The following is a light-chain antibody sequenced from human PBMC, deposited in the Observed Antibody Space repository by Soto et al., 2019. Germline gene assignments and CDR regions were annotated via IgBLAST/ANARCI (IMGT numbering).Light chain of an antibody. CDR1: SNDIGGYNH. V-gene: IGLV2-14*01. Sequence: QSALTQPASVSGSPGQSITISCSGTSNDIGGYNHVSWYQHHPGKAPKLMIYEVSNRPSGVSNRFSGSKSGYTASLTISGLQAEDEADYYCNSHTSSGFRVFGTGTKLTVL. CDR3: NSHTSSGFRV. CDR2: EVS. J-gene: IGLJ1*01.